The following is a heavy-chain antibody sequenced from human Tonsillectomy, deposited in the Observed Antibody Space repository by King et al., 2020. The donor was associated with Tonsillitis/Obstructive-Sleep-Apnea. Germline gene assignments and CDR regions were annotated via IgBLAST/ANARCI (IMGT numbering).Heavy chain of an antibody. CDR1: RGSFSGYY. CDR2: IDHSGSA. V-gene: IGHV4-34*01. D-gene: IGHD3-3*01. CDR3: AREITTDAFDI. J-gene: IGHJ3*02. Sequence: VQLQQWGAGLLKPSETLSLTCAVYRGSFSGYYWSWIRQPPGKGLEWLGEIDHSGSANYNPSLKSRVTISADTSKTQFFLNLSSVTAADTAVYYCAREITTDAFDIWGQGTAVTVSS.